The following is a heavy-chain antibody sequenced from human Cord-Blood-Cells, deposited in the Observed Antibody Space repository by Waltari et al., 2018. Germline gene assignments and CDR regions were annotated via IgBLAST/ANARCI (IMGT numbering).Heavy chain of an antibody. J-gene: IGHJ4*02. Sequence: QVQLVQSGAEVKKPGASVKVSSKASGYTFTSYAMHWVRQAPGQRLEWMGWINAGNGNTKYSQKFQGRVTITRDTSASTAYMGLSSLRSEDTAVYYCARRGYSYGYSSDYWGQGTLVTVSS. V-gene: IGHV1-3*01. CDR2: INAGNGNT. D-gene: IGHD5-18*01. CDR3: ARRGYSYGYSSDY. CDR1: GYTFTSYA.